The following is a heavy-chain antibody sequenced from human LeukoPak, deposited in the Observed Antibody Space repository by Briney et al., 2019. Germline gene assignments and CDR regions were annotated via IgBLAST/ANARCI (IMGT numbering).Heavy chain of an antibody. J-gene: IGHJ5*02. Sequence: PSETLSLTCAVYGGSFSGYYWSWIRQPPGKGLEWIGEINHSGSTNYNPSLKSRVTISVDTSKNQFSLKLSSVTAADTAVYYCARDSTDNWFDPWGQGTWSPSPQ. CDR2: INHSGST. CDR1: GGSFSGYY. CDR3: ARDSTDNWFDP. D-gene: IGHD2-21*01. V-gene: IGHV4-34*01.